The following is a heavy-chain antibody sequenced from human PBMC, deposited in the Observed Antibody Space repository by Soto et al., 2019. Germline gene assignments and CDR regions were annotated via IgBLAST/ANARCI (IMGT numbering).Heavy chain of an antibody. D-gene: IGHD5-12*01. J-gene: IGHJ4*02. CDR1: GGTFSTYA. CDR2: IIPIYGTA. Sequence: QVQLVQAGAEVKKPGSSVKVSCKASGGTFSTYAISWVRQAPGQGLEWMGGIIPIYGTANYAQKFQGRLTMTADETTSPVYRQLSSRRSDDTAVYYCAREDKPGGYTPPGTSGFDSWGQGTLVTVSS. CDR3: AREDKPGGYTPPGTSGFDS. V-gene: IGHV1-69*12.